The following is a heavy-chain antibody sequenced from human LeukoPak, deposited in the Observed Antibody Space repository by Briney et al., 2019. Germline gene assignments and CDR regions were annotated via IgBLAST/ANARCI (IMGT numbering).Heavy chain of an antibody. CDR3: ARARVEMATIGYFDY. CDR1: GYTFTGYY. CDR2: INPNSGGT. V-gene: IGHV1-2*02. Sequence: GSSVKVSCKASGYTFTGYYMHWVRQAPGQGLEWMGWINPNSGGTNYAQKFQGRVTMTRDTSNSTAYMELSRLRSDDTAVYYCARARVEMATIGYFDYWGQGTLVTVSS. D-gene: IGHD5-24*01. J-gene: IGHJ4*02.